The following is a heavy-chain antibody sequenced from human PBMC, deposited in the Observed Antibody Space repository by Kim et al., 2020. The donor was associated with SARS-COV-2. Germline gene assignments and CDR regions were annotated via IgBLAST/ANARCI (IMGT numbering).Heavy chain of an antibody. J-gene: IGHJ4*02. D-gene: IGHD2-21*02. CDR3: ASQNCGGDCAPFDF. Sequence: SVKVSCKASGGSYAISWVRQAPGQGLEWMGGIIPVFGSTNYAQKLQGRVTITADKSTSTAYMELSSLRSEDTAVYYCASQNCGGDCAPFDFWGQGTLVTVSS. V-gene: IGHV1-69*06. CDR1: GGSYA. CDR2: IIPVFGST.